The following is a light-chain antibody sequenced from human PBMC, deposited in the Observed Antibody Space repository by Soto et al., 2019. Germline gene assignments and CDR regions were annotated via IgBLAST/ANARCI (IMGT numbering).Light chain of an antibody. V-gene: IGLV2-14*01. J-gene: IGLJ1*01. Sequence: QSVLTQSASVSGSPGQSLTISCTGTSSDVGGYNHVSWYQIHPGKAPKLIIYEVTSRPSGVSYRFSGSKSGNSASLTISGLQAEDEADYYCSSYASSSSYVFGGGTKVTVL. CDR2: EVT. CDR3: SSYASSSSYV. CDR1: SSDVGGYNH.